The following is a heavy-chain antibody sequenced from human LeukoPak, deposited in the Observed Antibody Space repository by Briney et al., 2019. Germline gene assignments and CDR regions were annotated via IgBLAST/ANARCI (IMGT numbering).Heavy chain of an antibody. CDR2: IYSGGST. Sequence: GGSLRLSCAASGFTVSSNYMSWVRQAPGKGLEWVSVIYSGGSTYYADSVKGRFSISRDNSKNTLFLQMNSLRVEDTALYYCSKWGDYDVLTGYYDSDFWGQGTLVTVSS. CDR1: GFTVSSNY. V-gene: IGHV3-53*01. D-gene: IGHD3-9*01. CDR3: SKWGDYDVLTGYYDSDF. J-gene: IGHJ4*02.